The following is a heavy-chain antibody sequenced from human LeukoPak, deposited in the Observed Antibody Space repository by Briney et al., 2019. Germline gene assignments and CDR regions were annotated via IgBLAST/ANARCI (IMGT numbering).Heavy chain of an antibody. CDR1: GFTFSSYA. V-gene: IGHV3-23*01. Sequence: PGGSLRLSCAASGFTFSSYAMSWVRQAPGKGLEWVPAISGSGGSTYYADSVKGRFTISRDNSKNTLYLQMNSLRAEDTAVYYCAKVVYSGGVAFDIWGQGTMVTVSS. J-gene: IGHJ3*02. D-gene: IGHD5-18*01. CDR3: AKVVYSGGVAFDI. CDR2: ISGSGGST.